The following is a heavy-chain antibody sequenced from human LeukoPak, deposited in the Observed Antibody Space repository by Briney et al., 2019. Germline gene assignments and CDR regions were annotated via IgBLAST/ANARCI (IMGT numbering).Heavy chain of an antibody. V-gene: IGHV4-59*01. D-gene: IGHD6-6*01. CDR3: ARYSTSSVVQYYFDY. CDR1: GGSISSYS. J-gene: IGHJ4*02. Sequence: SETLSLTCTVSGGSISSYSWSWIRQPPGKGLEWIGYISYSGSTNYSPSLKSRVTISVDTSKNQFSLKLSSVTAADTAVYYCARYSTSSVVQYYFDYWGQGTLVTVSS. CDR2: ISYSGST.